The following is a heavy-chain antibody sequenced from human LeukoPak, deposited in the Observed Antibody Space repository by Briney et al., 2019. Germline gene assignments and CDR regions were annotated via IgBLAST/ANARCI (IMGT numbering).Heavy chain of an antibody. D-gene: IGHD3-3*01. V-gene: IGHV1-2*02. CDR2: INPNSGGT. J-gene: IGHJ3*02. Sequence: GASVKVSCKASGYTFTGYYMHWVRQAPGQGLEWMGWINPNSGGTNYAQKFQGRVTMTRDTSISTAHMELSRLRSDGTAVYYCARNTHLRFLEWSPRIWGQGTMVTVSS. CDR3: ARNTHLRFLEWSPRI. CDR1: GYTFTGYY.